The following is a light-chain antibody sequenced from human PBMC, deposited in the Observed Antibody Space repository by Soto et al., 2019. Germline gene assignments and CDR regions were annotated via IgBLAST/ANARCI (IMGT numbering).Light chain of an antibody. Sequence: EIVLPQSPGTLSLSPGERATLSCRASQSVSNNYLAWYQQKPGQAPRLLIYDSSNRATGIPARFSGSGSGTDFTLTISSLEPEDFAVYYCQQRSNLWTFGQGTKVDIK. V-gene: IGKV3-11*01. CDR1: QSVSNNY. CDR2: DSS. J-gene: IGKJ1*01. CDR3: QQRSNLWT.